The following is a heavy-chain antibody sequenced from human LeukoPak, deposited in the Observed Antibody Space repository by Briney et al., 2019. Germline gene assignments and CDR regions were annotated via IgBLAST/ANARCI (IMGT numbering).Heavy chain of an antibody. CDR3: ARGRDGYNYYYYYMDV. CDR2: IIPIFGTA. D-gene: IGHD5-24*01. CDR1: GGTFSSYA. Sequence: GASVKVSCKASGGTFSSYAISWVRQAPGQGLEWMGRIIPIFGTANYAQKFQGRVTITTDESTSTAYMELSSLRSEDTAVYYCARGRDGYNYYYYYMDVWGKGTTVTVSS. J-gene: IGHJ6*03. V-gene: IGHV1-69*05.